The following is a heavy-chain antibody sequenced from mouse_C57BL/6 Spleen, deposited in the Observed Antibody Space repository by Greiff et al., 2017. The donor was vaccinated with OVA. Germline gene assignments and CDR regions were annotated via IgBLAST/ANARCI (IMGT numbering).Heavy chain of an antibody. J-gene: IGHJ3*01. CDR1: GYTFTTYP. V-gene: IGHV1-47*01. D-gene: IGHD2-5*01. CDR3: ARPNSNYGGGFAY. Sequence: VQLKQSGAELVKPGASVKMSCKASGYTFTTYPIEWMKQNHGKSLEWIGNFHPYNDDTKYNEKFKGKATLTVEKSSSTVYLELSRLTSDDSAVYYCARPNSNYGGGFAYWGQGTLVTVSA. CDR2: FHPYNDDT.